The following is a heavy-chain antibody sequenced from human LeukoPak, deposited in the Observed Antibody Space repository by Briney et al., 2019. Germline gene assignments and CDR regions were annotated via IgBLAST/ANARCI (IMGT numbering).Heavy chain of an antibody. CDR3: ARSLPRWLQLDHDAFDI. Sequence: SETLSLTCAVYGGSFSGYYWSWIRQPPGKGLEWIGEINHSGSTNYNPSLKSRVTISVDTSKNQFSLKLSSVTAADTAVYYCARSLPRWLQLDHDAFDIWGQGTMVTVSS. CDR2: INHSGST. V-gene: IGHV4-34*01. J-gene: IGHJ3*02. CDR1: GGSFSGYY. D-gene: IGHD5-24*01.